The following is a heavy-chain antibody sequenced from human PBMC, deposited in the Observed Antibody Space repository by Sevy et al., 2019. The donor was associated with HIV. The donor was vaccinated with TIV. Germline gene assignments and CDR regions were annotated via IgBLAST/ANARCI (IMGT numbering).Heavy chain of an antibody. CDR3: ARDSGTGWIDA. J-gene: IGHJ5*02. CDR1: GGSISSYP. D-gene: IGHD1-1*01. V-gene: IGHV4-59*01. CDR2: ISYSGST. Sequence: SETLSLTCTVSGGSISSYPWNWIRQPPGKRLEWIGFISYSGSTNYNPSLRSRVTISVDTSKKQFPLNLSSVTAADTAVYYCARDSGTGWIDAWGQGTLVTVSS.